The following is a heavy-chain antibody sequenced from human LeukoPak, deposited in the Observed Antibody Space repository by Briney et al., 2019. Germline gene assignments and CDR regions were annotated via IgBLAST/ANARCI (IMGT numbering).Heavy chain of an antibody. V-gene: IGHV1-2*02. CDR3: ARARGYSSYFDP. Sequence: ASVKVSCKASGYTFTGYYMDWVRQAPGQGLEWMGWINPNSGGTNYAQKFQGRVTMTRDTSSSTAYMELSSLRSDDTAYYYCARARGYSSYFDPWGQGTLVTVSS. J-gene: IGHJ5*02. D-gene: IGHD5-18*01. CDR1: GYTFTGYY. CDR2: INPNSGGT.